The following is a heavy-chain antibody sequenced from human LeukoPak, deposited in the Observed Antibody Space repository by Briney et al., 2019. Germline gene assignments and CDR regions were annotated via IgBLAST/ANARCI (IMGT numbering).Heavy chain of an antibody. Sequence: GGSLRLSCAASGFSFSSYSMNWVRKAPGKGLEWVSSISSSSSYIYYADSVKGRFTISRDNAKNSLYLQMNSLRAEDTAVYYCAKAGYCSGGSCYYYYYYYMDVWGKGTTVTVS. CDR2: ISSSSSYI. J-gene: IGHJ6*03. CDR1: GFSFSSYS. D-gene: IGHD2-15*01. CDR3: AKAGYCSGGSCYYYYYYYMDV. V-gene: IGHV3-21*01.